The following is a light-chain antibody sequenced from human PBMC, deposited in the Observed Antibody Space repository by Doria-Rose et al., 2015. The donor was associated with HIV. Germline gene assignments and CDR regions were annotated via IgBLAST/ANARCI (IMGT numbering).Light chain of an antibody. CDR1: SSDVGGFGY. CDR2: DVS. V-gene: IGLV2-14*03. Sequence: QSVLTQPASVSGSPGQSITISCTGTSSDVGGFGYVSWYQQHPGKAPKLMICDVSNRPSGVSNRFSGSKSGDTASLIISGLQAEDEADYYCNSYTTSSTHNYVFGTGTKVTVL. CDR3: NSYTTSSTHNYV. J-gene: IGLJ1*01.